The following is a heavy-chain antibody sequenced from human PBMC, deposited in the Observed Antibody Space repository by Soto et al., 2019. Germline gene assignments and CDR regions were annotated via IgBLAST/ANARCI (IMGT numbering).Heavy chain of an antibody. CDR3: ERDKKLGPKNWFDP. D-gene: IGHD1-26*01. Sequence: PSETLSLTCTVSGGSISSYYWSWIRQPPGKGLEWIGYIYYSGSTNYNPSLKSRVTISVDTSKNQFSLKLSSVTAADTAVYYCERDKKLGPKNWFDPWGQGTLVTVSS. V-gene: IGHV4-59*01. J-gene: IGHJ5*02. CDR2: IYYSGST. CDR1: GGSISSYY.